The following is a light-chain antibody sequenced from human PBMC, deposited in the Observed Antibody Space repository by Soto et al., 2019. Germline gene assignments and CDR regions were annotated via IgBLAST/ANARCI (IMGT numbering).Light chain of an antibody. Sequence: EIVMTQSPATLSESPGERATLSCRASQSVSSNLAWYQQKPGQAPRLLIYGASTRATGIPARFSGSGSGTEFTLTISSLQSEDFAVYYCQQYNNWPPNTFGPGTKVDIK. CDR2: GAS. V-gene: IGKV3-15*01. CDR1: QSVSSN. CDR3: QQYNNWPPNT. J-gene: IGKJ3*01.